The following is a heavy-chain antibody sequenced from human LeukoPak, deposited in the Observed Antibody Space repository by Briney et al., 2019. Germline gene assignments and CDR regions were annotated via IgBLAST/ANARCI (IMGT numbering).Heavy chain of an antibody. D-gene: IGHD3-22*01. CDR2: IYYSGST. CDR3: ARDYHSSGYYDY. Sequence: SQTLSLTCTVSGGSISSGDYYWSWIRQPPGKGLEWIGYIYYSGSTYYNPSLKSRVTISVDTSKNQFSLKLSSVTAADTAVYYCARDYHSSGYYDYWGQGTLVTVSS. V-gene: IGHV4-30-4*08. CDR1: GGSISSGDYY. J-gene: IGHJ4*02.